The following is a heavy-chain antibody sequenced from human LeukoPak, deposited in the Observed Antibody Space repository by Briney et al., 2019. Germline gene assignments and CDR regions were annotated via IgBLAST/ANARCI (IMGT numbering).Heavy chain of an antibody. CDR3: ARVHLTRSASNWFDP. Sequence: SETLSLTCTVSGGSLSSSSYYWGWIRQPPGKGLEWIGSIYYSGRTYSNPSLKRRVTMSLDTSKNQFSLKLSSVTAADTAVYYCARVHLTRSASNWFDPWGQGTLVTVSS. CDR2: IYYSGRT. J-gene: IGHJ5*02. V-gene: IGHV4-39*07. CDR1: GGSLSSSSYY.